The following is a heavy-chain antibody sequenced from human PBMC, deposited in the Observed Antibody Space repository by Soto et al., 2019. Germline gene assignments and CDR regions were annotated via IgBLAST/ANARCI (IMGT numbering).Heavy chain of an antibody. CDR1: GYTFTSYA. CDR3: ARHYYYYGMDV. CDR2: INAGNGNT. V-gene: IGHV1-3*01. Sequence: SVKVSCKASGYTFTSYAMHWGRQAPVQRLEWMGWINAGNGNTKYSQKFQGRVTMTRDTSTSTVYMELSSLRSEDTAVYYCARHYYYYGMDVWGQGTTVTVSS. J-gene: IGHJ6*02.